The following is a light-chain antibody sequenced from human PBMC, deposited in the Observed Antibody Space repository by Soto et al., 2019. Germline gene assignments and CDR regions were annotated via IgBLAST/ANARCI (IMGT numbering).Light chain of an antibody. CDR2: DVN. J-gene: IGLJ1*01. V-gene: IGLV2-14*01. Sequence: QSVLTQPASVSGSPGQSITISCTGASSDVGGYNYVSWYQQRPDEAPKLMIYDVNNRPSGVSNRFSGSKSGNTASLTISGLQAEDEADYYCSSYTSSITYVFGIGTKVTVL. CDR3: SSYTSSITYV. CDR1: SSDVGGYNY.